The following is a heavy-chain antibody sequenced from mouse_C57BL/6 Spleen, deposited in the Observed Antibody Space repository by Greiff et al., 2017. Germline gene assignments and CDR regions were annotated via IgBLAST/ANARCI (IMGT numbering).Heavy chain of an antibody. CDR2: LHPSDSDT. D-gene: IGHD2-4*01. V-gene: IGHV1-74*01. CDR1: GYTFTSYW. Sequence: QVQLQQPGAELVKPGASVKVSCKASGYTFTSYWMHWVKQRPGQGLEWIGRLHPSDSDTNYNQKFKGKATLTVDKSSSTAYMQLSSLTSEDSAVYYCAIGGYYDYDATWFAYWGQGTLGTVSA. CDR3: AIGGYYDYDATWFAY. J-gene: IGHJ3*01.